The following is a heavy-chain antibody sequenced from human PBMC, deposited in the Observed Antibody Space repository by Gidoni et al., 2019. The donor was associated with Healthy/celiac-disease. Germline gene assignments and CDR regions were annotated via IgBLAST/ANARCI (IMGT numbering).Heavy chain of an antibody. Sequence: EVQLLESGGGLVQPGGSLSLSCAASGFTFSSSAMRWVRQASGKGLEWVSAIRGSGGRTYYANSVKGRFTISRDNPKNTLYLQMNSLRAEDTAVYYCAKDRGGGSYYLGWGQGTLVTVSS. D-gene: IGHD1-26*01. V-gene: IGHV3-23*01. CDR3: AKDRGGGSYYLG. CDR1: GFTFSSSA. J-gene: IGHJ4*02. CDR2: IRGSGGRT.